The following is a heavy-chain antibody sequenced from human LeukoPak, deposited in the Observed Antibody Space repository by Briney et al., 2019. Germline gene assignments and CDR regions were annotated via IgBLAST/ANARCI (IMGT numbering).Heavy chain of an antibody. D-gene: IGHD3-3*01. CDR3: AKGSITIFGVVIINYMDV. CDR2: ISGSGGST. CDR1: GFTFSSYA. J-gene: IGHJ6*03. Sequence: PGGSLRLSCAASGFTFSSYAMSWVRQAPGKGLEWVSAISGSGGSTYYADSVKGRFTISRDNSKNTVYLQMNSLRAEDTAVYYCAKGSITIFGVVIINYMDVWGKGTTVTVSS. V-gene: IGHV3-23*01.